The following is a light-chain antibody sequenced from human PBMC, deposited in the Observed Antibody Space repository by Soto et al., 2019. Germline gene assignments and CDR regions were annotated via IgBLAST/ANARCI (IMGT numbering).Light chain of an antibody. J-gene: IGKJ3*01. CDR2: GAS. CDR1: QSISSSF. Sequence: EIVLTQSPGTLSLSPGERATLSCRASQSISSSFLGWYQQRPGQAPRLLIFGASYRATGIPDRFSGSGSGTDFTLTISRLEPEDFAVYYCQHYGNSPPEYTFGPGTNVDSK. V-gene: IGKV3-20*01. CDR3: QHYGNSPPEYT.